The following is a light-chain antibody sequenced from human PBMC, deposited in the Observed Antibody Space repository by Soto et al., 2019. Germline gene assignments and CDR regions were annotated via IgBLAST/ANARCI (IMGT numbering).Light chain of an antibody. Sequence: DIQMTQSPSSLSASVGDRVTITCRASQSISSYLNWYQQKPGKAPKVLIYAASSLPSGVPSRFSGSGSGTDFTLTISSLQPEDFAIYYCQQSYSTMWTFGQGTKVEIK. CDR2: AAS. CDR3: QQSYSTMWT. J-gene: IGKJ1*01. V-gene: IGKV1-39*01. CDR1: QSISSY.